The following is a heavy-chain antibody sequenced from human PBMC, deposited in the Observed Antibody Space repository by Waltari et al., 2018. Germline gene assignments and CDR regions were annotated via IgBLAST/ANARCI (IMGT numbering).Heavy chain of an antibody. Sequence: QLQLQESGPGLVKPSETLSLTCTVSGGSISSSSYYWGWIRQPPGKGLEWIGSIYYSGRTYDNPALKGRVTISGGTSKNQFSRKLRAGTAADTAVYYCARDFWSGGGGLGYWGQGTLVTVSS. CDR3: ARDFWSGGGGLGY. J-gene: IGHJ4*02. CDR1: GGSISSSSYY. CDR2: IYYSGRT. V-gene: IGHV4-39*07. D-gene: IGHD3-3*01.